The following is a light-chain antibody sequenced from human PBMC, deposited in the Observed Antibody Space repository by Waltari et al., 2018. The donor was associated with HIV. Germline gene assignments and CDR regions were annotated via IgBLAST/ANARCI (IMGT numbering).Light chain of an antibody. V-gene: IGLV2-8*01. J-gene: IGLJ2*01. CDR2: EVT. CDR1: SSDVGAYNY. Sequence: QSALTQPPSASGSPGQSVTISCTGTSSDVGAYNYVSWYQQHPGQAPKLMIHEVTKRPSGVPDRFSGSKSGNTASLTVSGLQAEDEADYYCTSYAGSNNLIFGGGTKLTVL. CDR3: TSYAGSNNLI.